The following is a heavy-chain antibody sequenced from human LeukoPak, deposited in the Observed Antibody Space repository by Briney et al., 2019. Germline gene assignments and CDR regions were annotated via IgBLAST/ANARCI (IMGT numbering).Heavy chain of an antibody. J-gene: IGHJ4*02. Sequence: SETLSLTCTVSGGSISSYYWSWIRQPAGKGLEWIGRIYTSGSTNYNPSLKSRVTMSVDTSKNQFSLKLSSVTAADTAVYYCAGEGLGSSGSYLLFDYWGQGTLVTVSS. CDR3: AGEGLGSSGSYLLFDY. CDR1: GGSISSYY. D-gene: IGHD3-22*01. V-gene: IGHV4-4*07. CDR2: IYTSGST.